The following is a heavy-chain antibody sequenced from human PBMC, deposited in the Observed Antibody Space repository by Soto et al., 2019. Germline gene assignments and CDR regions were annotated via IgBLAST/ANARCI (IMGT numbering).Heavy chain of an antibody. J-gene: IGHJ3*02. CDR3: ARDRGYPNAFDI. Sequence: QVQLVESWGGVVQPGGSLRLSCAASGFSFNRNGMHWVRQAPGKGLEWVAVIWYDGSNKYYADPVKGRFTISRDNSKNTLYLQMNSLRGEDTAVYYCARDRGYPNAFDIWGQGTLVTVSS. CDR2: IWYDGSNK. CDR1: GFSFNRNG. V-gene: IGHV3-33*01. D-gene: IGHD5-18*01.